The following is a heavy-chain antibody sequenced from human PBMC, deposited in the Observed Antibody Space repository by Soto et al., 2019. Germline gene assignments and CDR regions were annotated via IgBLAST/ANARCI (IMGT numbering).Heavy chain of an antibody. CDR3: ALDRGPSSGYYPYWFDP. V-gene: IGHV1-46*02. CDR1: GYTFNTYY. J-gene: IGHJ5*02. CDR2: IHPSGGGT. Sequence: ASVKVSCKPSGYTFNTYYLHWVRQAPGQALEWMGVIHPSGGGTTYAQKFLGRVTVTTDASTSTVYMELSSLRSEDTAVYYCALDRGPSSGYYPYWFDPWGQGTLVTVS. D-gene: IGHD3-22*01.